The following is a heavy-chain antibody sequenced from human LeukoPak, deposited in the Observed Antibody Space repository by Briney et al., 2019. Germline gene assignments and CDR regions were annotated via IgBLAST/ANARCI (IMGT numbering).Heavy chain of an antibody. Sequence: ASVKVSCKVSGYTLTELSMHWVRQAPGKGLEWMGGFDPEDGETIYAQKFQGRVTMTEDTSTDTAYMELSSLRSEDTAVYYCATGPDDDYDDYRRGAGAFDIWGQGTMVTVSS. J-gene: IGHJ3*02. CDR3: ATGPDDDYDDYRRGAGAFDI. CDR1: GYTLTELS. D-gene: IGHD4-17*01. CDR2: FDPEDGET. V-gene: IGHV1-24*01.